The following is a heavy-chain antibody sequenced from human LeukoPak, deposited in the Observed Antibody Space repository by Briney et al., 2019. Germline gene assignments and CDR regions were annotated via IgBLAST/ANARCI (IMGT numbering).Heavy chain of an antibody. CDR1: GYTFTGYY. CDR3: ARGGPTTVTTYGIGY. J-gene: IGHJ4*02. CDR2: INPNSGGT. Sequence: ASVKVSCKASGYTFTGYYMHWVRQAPGQGLEWMGWINPNSGGTNYAQKFQGRGTMTRDTSISTAYMELSRLRSDDTAVYYCARGGPTTVTTYGIGYWGQGTLVTVSS. V-gene: IGHV1-2*02. D-gene: IGHD4-17*01.